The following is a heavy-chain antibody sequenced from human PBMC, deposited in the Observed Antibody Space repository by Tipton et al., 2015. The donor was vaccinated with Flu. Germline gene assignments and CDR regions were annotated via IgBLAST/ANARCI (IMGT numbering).Heavy chain of an antibody. CDR2: ISWNSGSI. V-gene: IGHV3-9*01. CDR3: AREVRGVIDKGFDY. J-gene: IGHJ4*02. CDR1: GFTFDDYA. Sequence: SLRLSCAASGFTFDDYAMHWVRQAPGKGLEWVSGISWNSGSIGYADSVKGRFTISRDNAKNSLYLQMNSLRAEDTAVYYCAREVRGVIDKGFDYWGQGTLVTVSS. D-gene: IGHD3-10*01.